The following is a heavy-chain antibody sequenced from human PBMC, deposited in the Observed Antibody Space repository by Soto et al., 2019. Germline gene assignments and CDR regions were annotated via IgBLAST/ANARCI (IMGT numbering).Heavy chain of an antibody. V-gene: IGHV3-20*04. Sequence: RXGGSLRLSCAASGFTFXXXGMSWVRXXPGKGLEWVSGINWNGGSTGYADSVKGRFTISRDNAKNSLYLQMNSLRAEDTAMYYCARLPARGYTYGSPFDYWGQGTLVTVSS. CDR1: GFTFXXXG. J-gene: IGHJ4*02. CDR3: ARLPARGYTYGSPFDY. D-gene: IGHD5-18*01. CDR2: INWNGGST.